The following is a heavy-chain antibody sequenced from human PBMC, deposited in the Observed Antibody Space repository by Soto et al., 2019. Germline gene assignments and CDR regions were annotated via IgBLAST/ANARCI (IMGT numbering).Heavy chain of an antibody. CDR3: ARGGLAARKGRWFDP. V-gene: IGHV4-59*01. Sequence: PSETLSLTCTVSGGSINSYYWGWIRQPPGKGLEWIGYIHYSGSTNYNPSLKSRVNISVDTPKNQFSLKVNSMTAADTAVYYCARGGLAARKGRWFDPWGQGTLVT. J-gene: IGHJ5*02. CDR1: GGSINSYY. D-gene: IGHD6-6*01. CDR2: IHYSGST.